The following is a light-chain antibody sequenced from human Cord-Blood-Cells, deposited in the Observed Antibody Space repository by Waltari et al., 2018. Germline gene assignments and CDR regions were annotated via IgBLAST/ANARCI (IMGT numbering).Light chain of an antibody. CDR1: QSVRSSY. Sequence: EIVLTQSPGTLSLSPGERANLSCRASQSVRSSYLAWYQQKPGQAPRHLIYGASRRATCIPDQFSGSGSGTDFTLTIRRLEPEEFAVYYCQQYGSSPRTFGQGTKVEIK. CDR3: QQYGSSPRT. V-gene: IGKV3-20*01. J-gene: IGKJ1*01. CDR2: GAS.